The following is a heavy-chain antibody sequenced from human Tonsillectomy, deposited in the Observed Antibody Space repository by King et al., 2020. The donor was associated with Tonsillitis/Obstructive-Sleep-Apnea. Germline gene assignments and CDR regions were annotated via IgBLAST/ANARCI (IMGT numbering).Heavy chain of an antibody. CDR2: IIPIFGTA. J-gene: IGHJ6*03. Sequence: VQLVESGAEVKKPGSSVKVSCKASGGTFSSYAISWVRQAPGQGLEWMGGIIPIFGTANYAQKFQGRVTITADESTSTAYMELSSLRSEDTAVYYCARDRYCSSTSCYRGKVYYYYYMDVWGKGTTVTVSS. D-gene: IGHD2-2*02. V-gene: IGHV1-69*01. CDR1: GGTFSSYA. CDR3: ARDRYCSSTSCYRGKVYYYYYMDV.